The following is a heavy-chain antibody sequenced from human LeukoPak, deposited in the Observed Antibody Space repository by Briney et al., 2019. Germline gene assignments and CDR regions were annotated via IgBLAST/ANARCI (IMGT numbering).Heavy chain of an antibody. CDR1: GGSISSGSYY. V-gene: IGHV4-61*02. Sequence: PSQTLSLTCSVSGGSISSGSYYWSWIRQPAGKGLEWIGRIYTSGSTNYNPSLKSRVTISVDTSRNPFSLKLSSVTAADTAVYYCASGPLITMIVDPADAFDIWGQGTMVTVSS. CDR2: IYTSGST. J-gene: IGHJ3*02. CDR3: ASGPLITMIVDPADAFDI. D-gene: IGHD3-22*01.